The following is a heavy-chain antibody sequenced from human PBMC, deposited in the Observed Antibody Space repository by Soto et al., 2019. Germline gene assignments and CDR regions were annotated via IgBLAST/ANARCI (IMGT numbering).Heavy chain of an antibody. CDR2: IYPGDSDT. J-gene: IGHJ4*02. CDR3: TKTDGYEVEY. Sequence: GESLKISCKGSGYSFVSYWIAWVRQMPGKGLEWMGSIYPGDSDTTYSPSIQGQVTISADKSSTTVYLQWNTLKASDTAMYYCTKTDGYEVEYWGQGTQVTVSS. V-gene: IGHV5-51*01. CDR1: GYSFVSYW. D-gene: IGHD5-18*01.